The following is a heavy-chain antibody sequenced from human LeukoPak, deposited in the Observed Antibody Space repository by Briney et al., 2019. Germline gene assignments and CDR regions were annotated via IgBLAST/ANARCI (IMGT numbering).Heavy chain of an antibody. V-gene: IGHV1-46*02. CDR1: GYSFNSHH. CDR3: AREMAFTIFGVVPRNDAFDI. Sequence: ASVKVSCKTSGYSFNSHHVHWVRQAPGQGLEWMGVKFSHDGSTSTAQKFQGRVTLTRDTSTSTVGMELSSLRSEDTAVYYCAREMAFTIFGVVPRNDAFDIWGQGTMVTVSS. J-gene: IGHJ3*02. CDR2: KFSHDGST. D-gene: IGHD3-3*01.